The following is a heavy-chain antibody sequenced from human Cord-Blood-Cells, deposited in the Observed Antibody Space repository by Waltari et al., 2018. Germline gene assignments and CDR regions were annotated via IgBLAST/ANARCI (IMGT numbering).Heavy chain of an antibody. CDR2: IDSSGGP. Sequence: QLQLQASGPGLVKASETLSLTCTVSGGSISSSSYYWGWIRQHPGKGLEWIGSIDSSGGPSHNPSLKSRVTISVATPKNQFALKLSSVTAADTAVYYCASSIQGGTDYWGQVTLVTVAS. CDR1: GGSISSSSYY. J-gene: IGHJ4*02. D-gene: IGHD3-16*01. V-gene: IGHV4-39*01. CDR3: ASSIQGGTDY.